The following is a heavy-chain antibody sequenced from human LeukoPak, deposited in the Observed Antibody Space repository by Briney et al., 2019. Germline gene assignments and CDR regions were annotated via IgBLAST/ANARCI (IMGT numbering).Heavy chain of an antibody. Sequence: PGGSLRLSCAASGFTFSNAWMSWVRQAPGKGLEWVGRIKSKTDGGTTDYAAPVKGRFTISRDDSKNTLYLQMNSLKTEDTAVYYCTTDGYGSGSYYNGYWGQGTLVTVSS. CDR3: TTDGYGSGSYYNGY. CDR1: GFTFSNAW. CDR2: IKSKTDGGTT. D-gene: IGHD3-10*01. V-gene: IGHV3-15*01. J-gene: IGHJ4*02.